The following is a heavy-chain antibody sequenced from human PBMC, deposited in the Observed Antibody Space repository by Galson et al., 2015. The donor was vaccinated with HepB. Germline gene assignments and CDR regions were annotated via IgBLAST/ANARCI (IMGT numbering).Heavy chain of an antibody. V-gene: IGHV3-43D*03. CDR3: AKDIYRGPEVVTAIDY. D-gene: IGHD2-21*02. J-gene: IGHJ4*02. CDR1: GFTFDDYA. Sequence: SLRLSCAASGFTFDDYAMHWVRQAPGKGLEWVSLISWDGGSTYYADSVKGRFTISRDNSKSSLYLQMNSLRAEDTALYYCAKDIYRGPEVVTAIDYWGQGTLVTVSS. CDR2: ISWDGGST.